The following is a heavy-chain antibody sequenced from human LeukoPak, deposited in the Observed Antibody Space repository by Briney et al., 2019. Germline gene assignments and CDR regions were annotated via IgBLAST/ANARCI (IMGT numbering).Heavy chain of an antibody. CDR3: ARDRPKSGGAATFDY. D-gene: IGHD3-10*01. Sequence: GGSLRLSCAASGFTFSSYAMSWVRQAPGKGLEWVSSISSSSSYIYYADSVKGRFTISRDNAKNSLYLQMNSLRAEDTAVYYCARDRPKSGGAATFDYWGQGTLVTVSS. J-gene: IGHJ4*02. CDR2: ISSSSSYI. V-gene: IGHV3-21*01. CDR1: GFTFSSYA.